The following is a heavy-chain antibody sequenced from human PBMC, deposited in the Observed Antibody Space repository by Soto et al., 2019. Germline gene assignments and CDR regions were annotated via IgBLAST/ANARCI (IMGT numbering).Heavy chain of an antibody. CDR2: MYSGGGT. D-gene: IGHD3-16*01. Sequence: PGGSLRLSCAASGFSVNNYMSWVRQAPGKGLEWVSVMYSGGGTWYTDSVKGRFTISRDNSKNTLYLQMNSLRAEDTALYYCAGAPSALYDYWGQGTLVTVS. CDR1: GFSVNNY. V-gene: IGHV3-53*01. J-gene: IGHJ4*02. CDR3: AGAPSALYDY.